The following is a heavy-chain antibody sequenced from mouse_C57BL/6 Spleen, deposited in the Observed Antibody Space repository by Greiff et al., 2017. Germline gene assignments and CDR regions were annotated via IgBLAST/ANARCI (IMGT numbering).Heavy chain of an antibody. D-gene: IGHD1-1*01. Sequence: VQLQQSGPELVKPGDSVKISCKASGYSFTGYFMNWVMQSHGKSLEWIGRLNPYNGDTFYNQKFKGKATSTVDKSSSTAHMELRSLTSEDSAVYYCAREWVDYAMDYWGQGTSVTVSS. CDR3: AREWVDYAMDY. CDR1: GYSFTGYF. CDR2: LNPYNGDT. V-gene: IGHV1-20*01. J-gene: IGHJ4*01.